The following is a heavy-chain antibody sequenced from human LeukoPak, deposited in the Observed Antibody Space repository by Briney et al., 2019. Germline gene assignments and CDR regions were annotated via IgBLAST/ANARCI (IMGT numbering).Heavy chain of an antibody. CDR2: INHSGST. Sequence: KPSETLSLTCAVYGGSFSGYYWSWIRQPPGKGLEWIGEINHSGSTNYNPSLKSRVTISVDTSKNQFSLKLSSVTAADTAVYYCASVPKAAAGYKYYYYYYYMDVWGKGTTVTISS. D-gene: IGHD6-13*01. CDR1: GGSFSGYY. J-gene: IGHJ6*03. CDR3: ASVPKAAAGYKYYYYYYYMDV. V-gene: IGHV4-34*01.